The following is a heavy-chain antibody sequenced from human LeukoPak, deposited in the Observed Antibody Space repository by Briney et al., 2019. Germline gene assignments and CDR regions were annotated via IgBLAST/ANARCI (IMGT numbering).Heavy chain of an antibody. CDR2: IYYSGST. Sequence: SETLSLTCSVSGGSFSTYYWSWIRQPPGKGLEWSGYIYYSGSTDYNPSLKSRVTILVDTSKNQFSLKLSSVTAADTALYYCARHSSYYYYLDIWGQGTIVTVSS. D-gene: IGHD3-22*01. CDR3: ARHSSYYYYLDI. CDR1: GGSFSTYY. V-gene: IGHV4-59*08. J-gene: IGHJ3*02.